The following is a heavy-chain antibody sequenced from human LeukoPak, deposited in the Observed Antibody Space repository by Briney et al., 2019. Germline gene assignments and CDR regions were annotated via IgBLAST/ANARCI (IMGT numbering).Heavy chain of an antibody. Sequence: SQTLSLTCTVSGGSISSGGYYWSWIRQHPGKGLEWIGYIYYSGSTYYNPSLKSRVTISVDTSKNQFSLKLSSVTAADTAVYYRARGTRRTYYYDSSGYWGPFDYWGQETLVTVSS. J-gene: IGHJ4*02. V-gene: IGHV4-31*03. CDR1: GGSISSGGYY. CDR2: IYYSGST. D-gene: IGHD3-22*01. CDR3: ARGTRRTYYYDSSGYWGPFDY.